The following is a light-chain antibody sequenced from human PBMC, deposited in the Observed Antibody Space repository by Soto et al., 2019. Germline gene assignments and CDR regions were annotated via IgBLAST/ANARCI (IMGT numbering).Light chain of an antibody. CDR2: DVS. CDR1: NSDVGAYNY. CDR3: TSYTTSSTIYV. V-gene: IGLV2-14*01. Sequence: QSVLTPPASVSGSPGQSITLSCPGTNSDVGAYNYVSWYQQHPGKAPKLIIYDVSNRPSGISNRFSGSKSANTASLTISGLQTEDEADYFCTSYTTSSTIYVFGTGTKVTVL. J-gene: IGLJ1*01.